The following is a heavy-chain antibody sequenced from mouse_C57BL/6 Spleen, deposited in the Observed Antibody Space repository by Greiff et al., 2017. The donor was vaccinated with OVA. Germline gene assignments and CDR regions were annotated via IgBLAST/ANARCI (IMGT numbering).Heavy chain of an antibody. CDR3: AREVTGYFDY. CDR1: GYTFTDYY. D-gene: IGHD2-1*01. J-gene: IGHJ2*01. CDR2: INPNNGGT. Sequence: VQLQQSGPELVKPGASVKISCKASGYTFTDYYMNWVKQSHGKSLEWIGDINPNNGGTSYNQKFKGKATLTVDKSSSTAYMELRSLTSEDSAVYYCAREVTGYFDYWGQGTTLTVSS. V-gene: IGHV1-26*01.